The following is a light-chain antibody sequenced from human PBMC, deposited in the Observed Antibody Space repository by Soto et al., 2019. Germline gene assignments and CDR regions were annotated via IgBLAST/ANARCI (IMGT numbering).Light chain of an antibody. CDR3: SSYISSSTLNV. Sequence: QSVLTQPASVSGSPGQSITISCTGTSSDVGGYNYVSWNQQHPGKATKLKIYEVNKRPSGVSNRFSGSKSGNTASLNIYGLQAEDEADYYCSSYISSSTLNVFGTGTKVTVL. CDR1: SSDVGGYNY. V-gene: IGLV2-14*01. J-gene: IGLJ1*01. CDR2: EVN.